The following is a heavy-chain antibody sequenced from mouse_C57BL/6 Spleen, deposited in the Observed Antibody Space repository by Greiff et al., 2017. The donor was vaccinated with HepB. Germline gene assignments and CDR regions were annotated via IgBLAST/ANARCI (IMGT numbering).Heavy chain of an antibody. CDR2: ILPSIGRT. Sequence: QVQLQQPGSELRSPGSSVKLSCKDFDSEVFPIAYMSWVRQKPGHGFEWIGGILPSIGRTNYGEKFEDKAILDADTLSNTAYLELNSLTSEDSAIYYCARGRGNYAMDYWGQGTSVTVAS. CDR3: ARGRGNYAMDY. J-gene: IGHJ4*01. V-gene: IGHV15-2*01. CDR1: DSEVFPIAY.